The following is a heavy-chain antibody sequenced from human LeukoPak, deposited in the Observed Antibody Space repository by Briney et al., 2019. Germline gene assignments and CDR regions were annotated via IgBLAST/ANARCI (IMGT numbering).Heavy chain of an antibody. D-gene: IGHD1-26*01. V-gene: IGHV4-59*11. J-gene: IGHJ4*02. Sequence: SETLSLTCTVSGGSISSHYWSWIRQPPGKGLEWIGYIYYSGSTNYNPSLKSRVTISVDTSKNQFSLKLSSVTAADTAVYYCARGTKEPGLDYWGQGTLVTVSS. CDR3: ARGTKEPGLDY. CDR1: GGSISSHY. CDR2: IYYSGST.